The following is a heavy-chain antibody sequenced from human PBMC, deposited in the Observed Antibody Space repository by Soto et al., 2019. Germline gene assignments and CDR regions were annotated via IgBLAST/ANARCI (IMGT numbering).Heavy chain of an antibody. CDR3: ARDLTDAAISAYFDY. J-gene: IGHJ4*02. D-gene: IGHD2-2*02. V-gene: IGHV3-33*01. Sequence: GGSLRLSCAASGFTFSSYGMHWVRQAPGKGLEWVAVIWYDGSNKYYADSVKGRFTISRDNSKNTLYLQMNSLRAEDTAVYYCARDLTDAAISAYFDYWGQGTLVTVS. CDR1: GFTFSSYG. CDR2: IWYDGSNK.